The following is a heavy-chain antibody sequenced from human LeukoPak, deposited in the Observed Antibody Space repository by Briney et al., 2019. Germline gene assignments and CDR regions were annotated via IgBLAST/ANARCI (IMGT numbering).Heavy chain of an antibody. CDR3: AKDSHVGGSGWYESPFCYFDH. CDR2: ISGSGGST. CDR1: GFTFSSYA. Sequence: RGGSLRLSCAATGFTFSSYAMSWVRQAPGKGLEWVSAISGSGGSTYYADSVKGRFTISRDNSKNTLYLQMNSLRAEDTAVYYCAKDSHVGGSGWYESPFCYFDHWGQGTLVTVSS. D-gene: IGHD6-19*01. J-gene: IGHJ4*02. V-gene: IGHV3-23*01.